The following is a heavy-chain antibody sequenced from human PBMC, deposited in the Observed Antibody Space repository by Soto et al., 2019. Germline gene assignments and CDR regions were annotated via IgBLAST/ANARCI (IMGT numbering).Heavy chain of an antibody. D-gene: IGHD2-15*01. Sequence: PSETLSLTCTVSGGSISSGGYYWSWIRQHPGKGLEWIGYIYYSGSTYYNPSLKSRVTISVDTSKNQFSLKLSSVTAADTAVYYCARFSTKDCSGGSCYSSDAFDIWGQGTMVTVS. V-gene: IGHV4-31*03. CDR1: GGSISSGGYY. CDR2: IYYSGST. J-gene: IGHJ3*02. CDR3: ARFSTKDCSGGSCYSSDAFDI.